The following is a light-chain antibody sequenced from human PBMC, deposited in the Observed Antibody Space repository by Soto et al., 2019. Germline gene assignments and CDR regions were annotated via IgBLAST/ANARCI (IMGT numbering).Light chain of an antibody. CDR2: RSD. CDR3: ATWDDNVYGPV. V-gene: IGLV1-44*01. J-gene: IGLJ3*02. Sequence: QSVLTQPPSASGTPGQRVTISCSGSRSTIGSNHVQWYRQLPGTAPQLLIYRSDQRPSGVPDRFSGSKSGTSASLTISGVQSEDEADYHCATWDDNVYGPVFGGGTKLTVL. CDR1: RSTIGSNH.